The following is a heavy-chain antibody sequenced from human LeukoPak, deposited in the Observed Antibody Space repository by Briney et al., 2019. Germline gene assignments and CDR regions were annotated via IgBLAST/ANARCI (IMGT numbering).Heavy chain of an antibody. D-gene: IGHD6-13*01. Sequence: GGSLRLSCAASGFTFSSYSMNWVRQAPGKGLEWVSYISSSSSTIYYADSVKGRFTISRDNAKNSLYLQMNSLRAEDTAVYYCARDWSSSWSRRPIYYFDYWGQGTLVTVSS. V-gene: IGHV3-48*04. CDR2: ISSSSSTI. CDR3: ARDWSSSWSRRPIYYFDY. CDR1: GFTFSSYS. J-gene: IGHJ4*02.